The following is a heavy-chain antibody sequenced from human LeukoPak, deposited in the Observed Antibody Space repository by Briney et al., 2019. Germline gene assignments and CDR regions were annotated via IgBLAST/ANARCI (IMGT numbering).Heavy chain of an antibody. CDR1: GFSVSSNY. Sequence: GGSLRLSCAASGFSVSSNYMSWVRQAPGKGLEWVSVIYSGGTTYYADSVKGRFTISRDNSKNTLYPQMNSLRAEDTALYYCASGITGTNNWFDPWGQGTLVTVSS. J-gene: IGHJ5*02. CDR2: IYSGGTT. V-gene: IGHV3-66*02. CDR3: ASGITGTNNWFDP. D-gene: IGHD1-20*01.